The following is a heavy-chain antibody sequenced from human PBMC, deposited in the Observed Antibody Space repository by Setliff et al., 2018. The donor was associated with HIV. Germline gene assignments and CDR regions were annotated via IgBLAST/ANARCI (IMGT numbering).Heavy chain of an antibody. CDR2: VYNSGTT. Sequence: SETLSLTCTVSGASSSSHYWSWIRQPPGKAPEWIGYVYNSGTTKYNPSLKSRVTISVDTSKNQFSLKLSSVTAADTAVYYCARVVVVAATPEYFQHWGQGTLVTVS. J-gene: IGHJ1*01. CDR1: GASSSSHY. D-gene: IGHD2-15*01. V-gene: IGHV4-59*08. CDR3: ARVVVVAATPEYFQH.